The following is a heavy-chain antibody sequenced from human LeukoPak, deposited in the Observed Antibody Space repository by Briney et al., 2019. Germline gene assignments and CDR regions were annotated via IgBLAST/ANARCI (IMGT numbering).Heavy chain of an antibody. D-gene: IGHD2-2*02. CDR3: ARGSYITSTDY. Sequence: ASVKVSCKASGYTFTSYYIHWVRQAPGQGLEWMGWIIPNSGDTNYAQKFQGRVTMTRDTSISTAYMELSRLRSDDTAVYYCARGSYITSTDYWGQGTLVTVSS. V-gene: IGHV1-2*02. J-gene: IGHJ4*02. CDR1: GYTFTSYY. CDR2: IIPNSGDT.